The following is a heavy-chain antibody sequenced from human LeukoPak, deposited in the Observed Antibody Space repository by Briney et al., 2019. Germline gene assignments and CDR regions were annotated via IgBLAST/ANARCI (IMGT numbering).Heavy chain of an antibody. J-gene: IGHJ5*02. CDR1: GASTSGYN. Sequence: SETRSLTGTVFGASTSGYNWGGIRQPPGKGLGWFGCIYYSRSTNYNPSLTSRATISVVTSNNQSSLKLTSVTAADTAVYYCPRALDPRIAAAHWFDPWGQGTLVTVSS. D-gene: IGHD6-13*01. CDR3: PRALDPRIAAAHWFDP. V-gene: IGHV4-59*12. CDR2: IYYSRST.